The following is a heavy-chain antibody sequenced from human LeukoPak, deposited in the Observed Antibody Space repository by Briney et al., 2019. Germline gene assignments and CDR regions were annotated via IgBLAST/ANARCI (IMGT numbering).Heavy chain of an antibody. CDR3: ARGEQWLVPDY. Sequence: ASVKVSCKASGYTFTSYAMHWVRQAPGQRLEWMGWTNAGNGNTKYSQKFQGRVTMTRDTSTSTVYMELSSLRSEDTAVYYCARGEQWLVPDYWGQGTLVTVSS. J-gene: IGHJ4*02. CDR1: GYTFTSYA. V-gene: IGHV1-3*01. D-gene: IGHD6-19*01. CDR2: TNAGNGNT.